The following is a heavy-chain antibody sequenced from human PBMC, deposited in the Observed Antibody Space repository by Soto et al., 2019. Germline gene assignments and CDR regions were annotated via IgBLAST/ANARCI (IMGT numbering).Heavy chain of an antibody. CDR1: GFTFSGHG. V-gene: IGHV3-23*01. CDR2: ISDNGAGT. D-gene: IGHD3-16*01. Sequence: PGGSLRLSCAASGFTFSGHGMSWVRQAPGKGLEWVSSISDNGAGTDYADSVKGRFTIARDNSKNTLYLQMNSLRAEDPAIYYSAKGAMISPFDYWGQGTLVTVSS. J-gene: IGHJ4*02. CDR3: AKGAMISPFDY.